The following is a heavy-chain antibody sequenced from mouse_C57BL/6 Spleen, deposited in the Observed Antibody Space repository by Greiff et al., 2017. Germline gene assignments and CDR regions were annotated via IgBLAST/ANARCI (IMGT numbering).Heavy chain of an antibody. CDR1: GFNIKDYY. Sequence: EVQLQQSGAELVKPGASVKLSCTASGFNIKDYYMHWVKQRTEQGLEWIGRIDPEDGETKYAPKFQGKATLTADTSSNTAYLQLSSLTSEDSAVYYCAYCGETFAYWGQGTLVTVSA. CDR2: IDPEDGET. CDR3: AYCGETFAY. V-gene: IGHV14-2*01. J-gene: IGHJ3*01.